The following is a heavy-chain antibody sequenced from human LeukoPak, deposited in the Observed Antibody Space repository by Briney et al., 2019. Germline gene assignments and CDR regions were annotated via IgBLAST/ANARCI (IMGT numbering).Heavy chain of an antibody. CDR3: ARLIDYGGNPYYFDY. CDR1: GGSISSYY. CDR2: IYYSGST. D-gene: IGHD4-23*01. Sequence: TSSETLSLTCTASGGSISSYYWSWIRQPPGKGLEWIGYIYYSGSTNYNPSLKSRVTISVDTSKNQFSLKLSSVTAADTAVYYCARLIDYGGNPYYFDYWGQGTLVTVSS. J-gene: IGHJ4*02. V-gene: IGHV4-59*08.